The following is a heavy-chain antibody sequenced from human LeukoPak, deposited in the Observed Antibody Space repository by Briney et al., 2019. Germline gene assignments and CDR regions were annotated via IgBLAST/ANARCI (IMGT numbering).Heavy chain of an antibody. CDR2: ISGSGGNT. J-gene: IGHJ4*02. D-gene: IGHD6-19*01. Sequence: PGGSLRLSCAASGFTFSSYAMSWVRQAPGKGLEWVATISGSGGNTCYADSVKGRFTISRDNSKNTLYLQMNSLRAEDTAVYYCAKDHQWRIRRNYFDYWGQGTLVTVSS. V-gene: IGHV3-23*01. CDR1: GFTFSSYA. CDR3: AKDHQWRIRRNYFDY.